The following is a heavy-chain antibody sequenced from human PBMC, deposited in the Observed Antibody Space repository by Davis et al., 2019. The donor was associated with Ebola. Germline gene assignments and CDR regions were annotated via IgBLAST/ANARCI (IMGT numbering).Heavy chain of an antibody. Sequence: SETLSLTCTVSGFSISSGYFWGWIRQPPGKGLEWIGSIYLTGSTYYNPSLKSRVTISVDTSKNQFSLKLSSVTAADTAVYYCARTPFGSFDYWGQGTLVTVSS. J-gene: IGHJ4*02. D-gene: IGHD3-10*01. CDR1: GFSISSGYF. CDR3: ARTPFGSFDY. CDR2: IYLTGST. V-gene: IGHV4-38-2*02.